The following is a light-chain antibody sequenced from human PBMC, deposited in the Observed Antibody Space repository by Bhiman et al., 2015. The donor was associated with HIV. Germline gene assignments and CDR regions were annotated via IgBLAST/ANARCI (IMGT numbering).Light chain of an antibody. Sequence: QSALTQPASVSGSPGQSITITCTGSSSDVGSFEYVSRYQQHPGKAPKLIIYDVTIRPSGVSDRFSGAKSGATASLTISGLQAEDDADYYCTSYTTDSLVVFGGGTKLTVL. CDR2: DVT. J-gene: IGLJ2*01. CDR1: SSDVGSFEY. CDR3: TSYTTDSLVV. V-gene: IGLV2-14*01.